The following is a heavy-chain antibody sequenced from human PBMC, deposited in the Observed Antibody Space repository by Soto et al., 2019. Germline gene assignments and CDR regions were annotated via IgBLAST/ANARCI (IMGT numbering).Heavy chain of an antibody. CDR3: ARAHTMMILDRFDP. CDR2: IWFDGSKK. V-gene: IGHV3-33*01. J-gene: IGHJ5*02. Sequence: PGGSLRLSCAAYGFKFRNYAIHWVRQAPGKGLEWLAVIWFDGSKKYYADSVKGRFTISRDNSKNTVYLDMNSLTADDSGVFYCARAHTMMILDRFDPWGHGTLVTVSS. CDR1: GFKFRNYA. D-gene: IGHD3-22*01.